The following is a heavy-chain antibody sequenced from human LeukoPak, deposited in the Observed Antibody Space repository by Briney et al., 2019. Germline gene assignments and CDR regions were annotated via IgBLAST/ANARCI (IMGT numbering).Heavy chain of an antibody. CDR2: IDHSGST. D-gene: IGHD5-18*01. CDR1: GGSFSGYY. V-gene: IGHV4-34*01. J-gene: IGHJ4*02. CDR3: AREGGYSYGYGKPKGRYFDY. Sequence: PSETLSLTCAVYGGSFSGYYWSWIRQPPGKGLEWIGEIDHSGSTYYNPSLKSRVTISVDTSKNQFSLKLSSVTAADTAVYYCAREGGYSYGYGKPKGRYFDYWGQGTLVTVSS.